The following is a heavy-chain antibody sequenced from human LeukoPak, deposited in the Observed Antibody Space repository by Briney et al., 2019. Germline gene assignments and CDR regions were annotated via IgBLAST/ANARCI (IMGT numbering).Heavy chain of an antibody. Sequence: GGSLRLSCAASGFTFSSYSMNWVRQAPGKGLEWVSSISSSSSYIYYADSVKGRFTISRDNAKNSLYLQMNSLRAEDTAVYYCARVCGGDCYSPSSAFVIWGQGTMVTVSS. CDR3: ARVCGGDCYSPSSAFVI. D-gene: IGHD2-21*01. CDR2: ISSSSSYI. J-gene: IGHJ3*02. V-gene: IGHV3-21*01. CDR1: GFTFSSYS.